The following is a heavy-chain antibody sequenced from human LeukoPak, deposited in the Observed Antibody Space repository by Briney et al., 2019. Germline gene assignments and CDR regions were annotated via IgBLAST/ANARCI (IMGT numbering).Heavy chain of an antibody. CDR3: AKDPIFSGSYGVFDY. CDR2: IIDSGNSI. CDR1: GFTFSSCA. D-gene: IGHD1-26*01. V-gene: IGHV3-23*01. J-gene: IGHJ4*02. Sequence: QAGGSLRLSCAASGFTFSSCAMSWVRQAPGKGLEWVSTIIDSGNSIYYADSAEGRFTISRDNSKNTLYLQMNSLRAGDAAVYYCAKDPIFSGSYGVFDYWGLGTLVIVSS.